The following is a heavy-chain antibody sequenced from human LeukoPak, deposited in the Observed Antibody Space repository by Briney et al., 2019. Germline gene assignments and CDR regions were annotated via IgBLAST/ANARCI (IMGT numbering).Heavy chain of an antibody. D-gene: IGHD3-22*01. CDR2: IWYDGSNK. V-gene: IGHV3-33*08. J-gene: IGHJ2*01. Sequence: GGSLRLSCAASGFTFSSYSMHWVRRAPGKGLEWVAVIWYDGSNKYYADSVKGRFTISRDNSKNTLYLQMNSLRAEDTAVYYCARPSPRIKYYDSSGYYFSPYWYFDLWGRGTLVTVSS. CDR1: GFTFSSYS. CDR3: ARPSPRIKYYDSSGYYFSPYWYFDL.